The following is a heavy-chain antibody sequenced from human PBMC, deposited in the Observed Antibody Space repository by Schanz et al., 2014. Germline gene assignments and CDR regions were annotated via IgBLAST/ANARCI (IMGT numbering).Heavy chain of an antibody. V-gene: IGHV1-3*04. CDR3: ARRICGYGANSYFDY. J-gene: IGHJ4*02. D-gene: IGHD5-12*01. Sequence: QIQLVQSGAEVKRPGASVKVSCKASEYSFTSYSMHWVRQAPGQRLEGMGWINTGSGDTKYSQNFQGRVTITRDTTASTAFIELSSLRSEDATVYSCARRICGYGANSYFDYWGQGTLVTVSS. CDR1: EYSFTSYS. CDR2: INTGSGDT.